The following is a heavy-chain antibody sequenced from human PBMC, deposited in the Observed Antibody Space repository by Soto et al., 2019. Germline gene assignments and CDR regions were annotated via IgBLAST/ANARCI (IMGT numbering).Heavy chain of an antibody. V-gene: IGHV3-23*01. J-gene: IGHJ6*02. CDR2: ISGSGGST. Sequence: PGGSLRLSCAASGFTFSSYAMSWVRQAPGKGLEWVSAISGSGGSTYYADSVKGRFTISRDNSKNTLYLQMNSLRAEDTAVYYCAKHSSGWYNHYYGMDVWGQGTTVTVSS. CDR1: GFTFSSYA. D-gene: IGHD6-19*01. CDR3: AKHSSGWYNHYYGMDV.